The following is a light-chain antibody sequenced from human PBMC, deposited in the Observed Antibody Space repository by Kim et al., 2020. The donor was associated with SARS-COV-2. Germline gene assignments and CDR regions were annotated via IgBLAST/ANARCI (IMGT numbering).Light chain of an antibody. CDR1: QSVSSSY. V-gene: IGKV3-20*01. CDR3: QQYGSSPFT. J-gene: IGKJ3*01. CDR2: GAS. Sequence: EIVLTQSPGTLSLSPGETATLSCRASQSVSSSYLVWYQQKSGQAPRLLIYGASSRATGIPDRFSGSGSGTDFTLTISRLEPEDFAVYYCQQYGSSPFTFGPGTKVDIK.